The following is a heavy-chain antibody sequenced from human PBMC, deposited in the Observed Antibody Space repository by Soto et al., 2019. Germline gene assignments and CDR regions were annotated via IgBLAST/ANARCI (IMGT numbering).Heavy chain of an antibody. D-gene: IGHD4-17*01. Sequence: SVKVSCKASGGTFSSYTISWARQAPGQGLVCMGRIIPILGIANYAQKFQGRVTITADKSTSTAYMELSSLRSEDTAVYYCARDIGGDYVVSGDPWGQGTLVTVSS. J-gene: IGHJ5*02. CDR1: GGTFSSYT. V-gene: IGHV1-69*04. CDR3: ARDIGGDYVVSGDP. CDR2: IIPILGIA.